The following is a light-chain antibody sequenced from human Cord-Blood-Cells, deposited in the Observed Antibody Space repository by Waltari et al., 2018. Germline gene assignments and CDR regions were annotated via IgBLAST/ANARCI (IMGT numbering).Light chain of an antibody. CDR2: QDS. Sequence: SYELTQPPSVSVSPGQTASITCSGDKLGDKYACWYQQKPGQSPVLVIYQDSKRPSGIREGFAGSNSCDTATLTISGTHAMDEADYYGQAWDSSTVVFGGETKLTVL. CDR1: KLGDKY. CDR3: QAWDSSTVV. J-gene: IGLJ2*01. V-gene: IGLV3-1*01.